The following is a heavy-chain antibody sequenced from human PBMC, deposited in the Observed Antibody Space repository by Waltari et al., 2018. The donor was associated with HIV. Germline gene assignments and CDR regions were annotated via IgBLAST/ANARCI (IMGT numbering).Heavy chain of an antibody. J-gene: IGHJ3*01. Sequence: QVQLVQSGAEVKKPESAVKVSCKASGRTFGSYTITWGRQAPAQGPEWIDRSIPMFGTATYAQKFHGRVTMTADKSTNTVYLELSTLRFDDTALYYWARGGCSGGTCYSKSFDLWGQGTMVTVSS. CDR2: SIPMFGTA. D-gene: IGHD2-21*01. CDR1: GRTFGSYT. V-gene: IGHV1-69*06. CDR3: ARGGCSGGTCYSKSFDL.